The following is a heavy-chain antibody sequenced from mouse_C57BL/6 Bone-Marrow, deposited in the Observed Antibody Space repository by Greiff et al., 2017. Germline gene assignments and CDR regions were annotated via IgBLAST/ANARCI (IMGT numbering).Heavy chain of an antibody. CDR2: ISYDGSN. D-gene: IGHD1-1*01. CDR1: GYSITSGYY. J-gene: IGHJ3*01. Sequence: EVQLQQSGPGLVKPSQSLSLTCSVTGYSITSGYYWNWIRQFPGNKLEWMGYISYDGSNNYNPSLKNRTSFTRDTSKSQVFMKLNCVTTEDTATYYCARTNYYGSSGFAYWGQGTLVTVSA. V-gene: IGHV3-6*01. CDR3: ARTNYYGSSGFAY.